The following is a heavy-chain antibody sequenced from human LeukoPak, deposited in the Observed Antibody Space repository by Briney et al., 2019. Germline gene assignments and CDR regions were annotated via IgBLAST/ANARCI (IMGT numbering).Heavy chain of an antibody. V-gene: IGHV4-59*01. Sequence: KPSETLSLTCTVPGGSISSYYWSWIRQPPGKGLEWIGYIYYSGSTNYNPSLKSRVTISVDTSKNQFSLKLSSVTAADTAVYYCARSVPYYDILTGSRVYYYGMDVWGQGTTVTVSS. CDR1: GGSISSYY. CDR2: IYYSGST. CDR3: ARSVPYYDILTGSRVYYYGMDV. J-gene: IGHJ6*02. D-gene: IGHD3-9*01.